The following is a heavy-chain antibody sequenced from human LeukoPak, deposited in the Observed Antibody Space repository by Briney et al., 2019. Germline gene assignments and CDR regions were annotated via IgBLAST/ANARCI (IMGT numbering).Heavy chain of an antibody. Sequence: TSETLSLTCTVSGASISGSSYYWGWIRQPPGKGLEWIGSIYYLGSTFYNPSLKSRVTMSVDTTKNQFSLKLTSVTAADTAVYYCARLQWFAESRLTSWGQGTLVTVSS. D-gene: IGHD3-10*01. CDR2: IYYLGST. J-gene: IGHJ5*02. CDR1: GASISGSSYY. CDR3: ARLQWFAESRLTS. V-gene: IGHV4-39*01.